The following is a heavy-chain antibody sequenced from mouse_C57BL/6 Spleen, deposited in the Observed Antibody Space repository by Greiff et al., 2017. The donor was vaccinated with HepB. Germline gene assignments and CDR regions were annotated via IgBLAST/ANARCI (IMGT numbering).Heavy chain of an antibody. CDR1: GYTFTSYW. D-gene: IGHD3-2*02. CDR3: ARWGLDEAYAMDY. CDR2: IDPSDSYT. V-gene: IGHV1-59*01. J-gene: IGHJ4*01. Sequence: QVQLQQPGAELVRPGTSVKLSCKASGYTFTSYWMHWVKQRPGQGLEWIGVIDPSDSYTNYNQKFKGKATLTVDTSSSTAYMQLSSLTSEDSAVYYCARWGLDEAYAMDYWGEGTSVTVSS.